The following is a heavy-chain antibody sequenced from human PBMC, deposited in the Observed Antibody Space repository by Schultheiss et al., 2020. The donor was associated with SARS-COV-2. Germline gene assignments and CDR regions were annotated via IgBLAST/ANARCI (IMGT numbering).Heavy chain of an antibody. CDR2: IYYSGST. CDR1: GGSISSGGYY. Sequence: SETLSLTCTVSGGSISSGGYYWSWIRQHPGKGLEWIGYIYYSGSTYYNPSLKSRVTISVDTSKNQFSLKVSSVTAADTAVYYCARELHTWGGGSDNGRWFDPWGQGTLVTVSS. CDR3: ARELHTWGGGSDNGRWFDP. J-gene: IGHJ5*02. V-gene: IGHV4-31*03. D-gene: IGHD2-15*01.